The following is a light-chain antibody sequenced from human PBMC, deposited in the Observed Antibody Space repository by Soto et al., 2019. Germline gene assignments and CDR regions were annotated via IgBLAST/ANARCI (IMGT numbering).Light chain of an antibody. V-gene: IGKV3-20*01. Sequence: EIVMTRSPATLSVSPLVVASLCCRASQSIGDTLAWYQQKPGQAPRLLIYGASNRATGIPDRFSGSGSGTDFTLTISRLEPEDFAVYYCQQYGSSGTFGQGTKVDIK. CDR2: GAS. CDR3: QQYGSSGT. J-gene: IGKJ1*01. CDR1: QSIGDT.